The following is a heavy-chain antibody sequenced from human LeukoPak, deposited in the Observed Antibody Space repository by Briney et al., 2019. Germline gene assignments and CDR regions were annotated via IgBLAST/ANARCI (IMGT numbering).Heavy chain of an antibody. CDR2: INGDGRST. J-gene: IGHJ4*02. CDR1: GFTFSDHW. V-gene: IGHV3-74*01. Sequence: PGGSLRLSCAASGFTFSDHWMHWVRQAPGKGLVWVSRINGDGRSTTYADSVKGRFTISRDNSKNTLYLQMNSLRAEDTAVYYCAKAEGYCTNGVCPQPPDYWGQGTLVTVSS. CDR3: AKAEGYCTNGVCPQPPDY. D-gene: IGHD2-8*01.